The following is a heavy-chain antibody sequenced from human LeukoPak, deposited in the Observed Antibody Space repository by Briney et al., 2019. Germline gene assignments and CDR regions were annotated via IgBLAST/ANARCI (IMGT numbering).Heavy chain of an antibody. CDR1: GDSINNYY. J-gene: IGHJ5*02. V-gene: IGHV4-59*01. CDR2: VAYSRNS. D-gene: IGHD3-10*02. CDR3: ARVVRGAVTFNRFAP. Sequence: PSETLSLTCTVSGDSINNYYWSWLRQTTGEGLEWIGFVAYSRNSNYNPSLESRVTISIDTSKNQFSLKLNSVTAADTAMYYCARVVRGAVTFNRFAPWRQGTLVTVSS.